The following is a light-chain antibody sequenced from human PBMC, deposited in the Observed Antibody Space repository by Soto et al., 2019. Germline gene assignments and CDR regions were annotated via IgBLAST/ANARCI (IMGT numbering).Light chain of an antibody. V-gene: IGKV3D-20*02. CDR1: QSVSNNY. J-gene: IGKJ5*01. CDR3: QQRSNLVS. Sequence: EMVLTQSPGTLSLSLGERATLSCRASQSVSNNYLAWYQQKPGQAPRLLIYDASNRAAGIPDRFSGSGSGTDFTLTISSLEPEDFAIYYCQQRSNLVSFGQGTRLEI. CDR2: DAS.